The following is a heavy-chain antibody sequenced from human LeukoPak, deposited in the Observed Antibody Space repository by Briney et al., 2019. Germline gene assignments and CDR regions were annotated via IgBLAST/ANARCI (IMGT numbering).Heavy chain of an antibody. J-gene: IGHJ4*02. V-gene: IGHV3-33*06. D-gene: IGHD2-15*01. CDR2: GINK. Sequence: GINKYYADSVRGRFTICIDNSKNTVYLKMNRRRAEDTAVYYCAKGYCSGGSCYTPAGLDYWGQGTLVTVSS. CDR3: AKGYCSGGSCYTPAGLDY.